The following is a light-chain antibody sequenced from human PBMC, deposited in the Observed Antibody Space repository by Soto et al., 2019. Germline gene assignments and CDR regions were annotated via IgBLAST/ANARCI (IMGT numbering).Light chain of an antibody. CDR1: SSNIGSNT. Sequence: QSVLTQPPSASGTPGQRVTISCSGSSSNIGSNTVNWYQQLPGTAPKLLIYSNNQRPSGVLDRFSGSKSGTTASLAISGLQSEDEADYYCAAWDDSLNGSDVFGTGTKLTVL. J-gene: IGLJ1*01. CDR3: AAWDDSLNGSDV. V-gene: IGLV1-44*01. CDR2: SNN.